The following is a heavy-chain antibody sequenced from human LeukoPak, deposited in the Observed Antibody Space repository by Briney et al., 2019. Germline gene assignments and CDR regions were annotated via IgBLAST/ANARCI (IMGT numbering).Heavy chain of an antibody. CDR2: INHSGST. J-gene: IGHJ6*03. CDR3: ARAQGYCSSTSCRTGYYYYMDV. Sequence: PSETLSLTCAVYGGSFSGYYWSWIRQPPGKGLEWIGEINHSGSTNYNPSLKSRVTISVDTSKNQFSLKLSSVTAADTAVYYCARAQGYCSSTSCRTGYYYYMDVWGKGTTVTVSS. V-gene: IGHV4-34*01. D-gene: IGHD2-2*01. CDR1: GGSFSGYY.